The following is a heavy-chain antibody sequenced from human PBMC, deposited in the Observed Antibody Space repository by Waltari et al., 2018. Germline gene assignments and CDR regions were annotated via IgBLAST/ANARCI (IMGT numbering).Heavy chain of an antibody. CDR2: IEPGDSDT. D-gene: IGHD2-15*01. J-gene: IGHJ4*02. CDR1: GYSFTSYW. Sequence: EVQLVQSGAEVKKPGESLKITCKGSGYSFTSYWIGWVGQMPGKGLEWMWIIEPGDSDTTYGASCQGTVTISADKSISAAYLQWSSLKASDTTMYYCASHSVVLNDYWGQRTLVTVSS. V-gene: IGHV5-51*03. CDR3: ASHSVVLNDY.